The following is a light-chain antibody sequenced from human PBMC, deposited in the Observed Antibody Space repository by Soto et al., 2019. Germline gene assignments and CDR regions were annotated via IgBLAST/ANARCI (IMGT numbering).Light chain of an antibody. CDR3: QLYFGLSCA. Sequence: DIQMTQSPSTLSASVGDRVTIACRASQSIGSGLAWYQQKPGNAPNLLIHDASRLESGIPARFSGSGSGTEFTLTISGLQPDDFATYYCQLYFGLSCAFGQGTKVEMK. CDR1: QSIGSG. J-gene: IGKJ1*01. V-gene: IGKV1-5*01. CDR2: DAS.